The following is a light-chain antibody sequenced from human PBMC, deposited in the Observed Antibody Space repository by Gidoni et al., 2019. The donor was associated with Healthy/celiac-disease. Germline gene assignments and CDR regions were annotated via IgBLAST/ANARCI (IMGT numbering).Light chain of an antibody. Sequence: EIVLTQSPAPLSWSPGESATLSCRASQSVSSYLAWYQQQPGQAPRLLIYDASTRSTGSPARFSGSGSWTDVTLPISSLEPEDFAVYYCQQRSNWSLTFGRGTKVEIK. CDR1: QSVSSY. CDR2: DAS. J-gene: IGKJ4*01. CDR3: QQRSNWSLT. V-gene: IGKV3-11*01.